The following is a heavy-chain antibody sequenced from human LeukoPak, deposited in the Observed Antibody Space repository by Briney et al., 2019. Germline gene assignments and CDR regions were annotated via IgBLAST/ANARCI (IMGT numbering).Heavy chain of an antibody. J-gene: IGHJ4*02. CDR3: AKDRDEYYDFWSGPHDYFDY. CDR1: GFTFSSYG. D-gene: IGHD3-3*01. V-gene: IGHV3-30*02. CDR2: IRYDGSNK. Sequence: PGGSLRLSCAASGFTFSSYGMHWVRQAPGKGLEWVAFIRYDGSNKYYADSVKGRFTISRDNSKNTLYLQMNSLRAEDTAVYYCAKDRDEYYDFWSGPHDYFDYWGQGTLVTVSS.